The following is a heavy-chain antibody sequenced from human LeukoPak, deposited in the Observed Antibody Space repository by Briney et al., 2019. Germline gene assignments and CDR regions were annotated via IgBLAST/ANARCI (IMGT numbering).Heavy chain of an antibody. CDR2: FDPEDGET. CDR3: ATVVRGYKYIY. CDR1: GYTFTGYY. Sequence: ASVKVSCKASGYTFTGYYMHWVRQAPGKGLEWMGGFDPEDGETIYAQKFQGRVTMTEDTPTDTAYMELSSLRSEDTAVYYCATVVRGYKYIYWGQGTLVTVSS. J-gene: IGHJ4*02. D-gene: IGHD5-18*01. V-gene: IGHV1-24*01.